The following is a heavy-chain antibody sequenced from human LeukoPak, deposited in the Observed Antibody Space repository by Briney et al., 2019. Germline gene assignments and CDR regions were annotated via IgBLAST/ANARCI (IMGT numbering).Heavy chain of an antibody. CDR2: INHSGST. CDR1: GVSFSGYY. J-gene: IGHJ5*02. CDR3: ARGRIVPKRGWFDP. D-gene: IGHD1-26*01. Sequence: SETLSLTCAVYGVSFSGYYWSWIRQAPGKGLEWIGEINHSGSTNYNPSLKSRVTISVDTSKNQFSLKLSSVTAADTAVYYCARGRIVPKRGWFDPWGQGTLVTVSS. V-gene: IGHV4-34*01.